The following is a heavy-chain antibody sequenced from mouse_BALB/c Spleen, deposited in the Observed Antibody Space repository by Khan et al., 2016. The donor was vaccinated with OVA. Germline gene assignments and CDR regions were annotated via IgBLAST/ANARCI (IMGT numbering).Heavy chain of an antibody. CDR1: GYSFTGYF. D-gene: IGHD1-1*01. CDR3: ARKNGSDFDY. CDR2: INPHIGKT. Sequence: VQLKQSGPELVKPGASVKISCKASGYSFTGYFMNWVMQSHGKSLEWIGRINPHIGKTFYNQKFKGKAILTVDESSSTVHMELRSLASEDSAVYYCARKNGSDFDYWGQGTTLTVSS. V-gene: IGHV1-20*02. J-gene: IGHJ2*01.